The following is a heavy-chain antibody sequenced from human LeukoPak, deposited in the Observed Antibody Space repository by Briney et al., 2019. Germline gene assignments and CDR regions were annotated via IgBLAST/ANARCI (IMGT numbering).Heavy chain of an antibody. CDR1: GGSISGYY. D-gene: IGHD3-10*01. CDR2: IYYSGST. Sequence: SETLSLTCTVSGGSISGYYWSWIRQPPGKGLEWIGYIYYSGSTNYNPSLKSRVTISVDTSKNQFSLKLSSVTAADTAVYYCARGTLLWFGGDAFDIWGQGTMVTVSS. J-gene: IGHJ3*02. V-gene: IGHV4-59*01. CDR3: ARGTLLWFGGDAFDI.